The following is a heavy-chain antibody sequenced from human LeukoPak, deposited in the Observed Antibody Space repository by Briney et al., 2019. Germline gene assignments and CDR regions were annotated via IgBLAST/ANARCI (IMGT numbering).Heavy chain of an antibody. Sequence: PGGSLRLSCAVSGFTFSSYEMNWVRQAPGKGLEWVSYISSSGSTKYYADSVKGRFTISRDNAKNSLYLQMNSLRAEDTAVYYCARAYNPFAGYWGQGTLVTVSS. D-gene: IGHD1-1*01. CDR3: ARAYNPFAGY. J-gene: IGHJ4*02. CDR2: ISSSGSTK. V-gene: IGHV3-48*03. CDR1: GFTFSSYE.